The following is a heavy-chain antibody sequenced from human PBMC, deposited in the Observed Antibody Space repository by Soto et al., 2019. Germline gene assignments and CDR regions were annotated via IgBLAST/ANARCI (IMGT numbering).Heavy chain of an antibody. CDR1: GFTFSGYS. J-gene: IGHJ4*02. CDR3: ASTLISSIAARRSPYYFDY. CDR2: ISSSSSYI. Sequence: PGGSLRLSCAASGFTFSGYSMNWVRQAPGKGLEWVSSISSSSSYIYYADSVKGRFTISRDNAKNSLYLQMNSLRAEDTAVYYCASTLISSIAARRSPYYFDYWGQGTLVTVS. V-gene: IGHV3-21*01. D-gene: IGHD6-6*01.